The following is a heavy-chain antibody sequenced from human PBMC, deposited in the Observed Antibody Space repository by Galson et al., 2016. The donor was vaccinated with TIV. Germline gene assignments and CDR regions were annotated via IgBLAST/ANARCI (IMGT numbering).Heavy chain of an antibody. CDR1: GFTFNNFA. CDR3: AKDGGDWYTTVWYYFDY. Sequence: SLRLSCAASGFTFNNFAMSWFRPARGLGLEWVSSHRGSVSQTYYTDSVKGRFTISRDNSENTVYLLMNSLIAEDTAVYYCAKDGGDWYTTVWYYFDYWGQGTLVTVSS. V-gene: IGHV3-23*01. CDR2: HRGSVSQT. J-gene: IGHJ4*02. D-gene: IGHD6-19*01.